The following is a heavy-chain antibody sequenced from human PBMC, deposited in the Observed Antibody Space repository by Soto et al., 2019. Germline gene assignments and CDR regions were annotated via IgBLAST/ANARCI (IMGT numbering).Heavy chain of an antibody. CDR2: ISYDGSNK. CDR3: AKATYYYDSSGYYPYYHYYGMDV. J-gene: IGHJ6*02. Sequence: QVQLVESGGGVVQPGRSLRLSCAASGFTFSSYGMHWVRQAPGKGLEWVAVISYDGSNKYYADSVKGRFTISRDNSKNTLYLQMNSLRAEDTAVYYCAKATYYYDSSGYYPYYHYYGMDVWGQGTTVTVSS. V-gene: IGHV3-30*18. CDR1: GFTFSSYG. D-gene: IGHD3-22*01.